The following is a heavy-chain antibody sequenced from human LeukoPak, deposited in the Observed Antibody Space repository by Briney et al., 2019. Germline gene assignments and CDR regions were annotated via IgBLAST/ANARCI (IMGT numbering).Heavy chain of an antibody. CDR3: AKDRYYYDSSGYYYYFDY. Sequence: TGGSLRLSCAASGFTFSTYAMSWVRQAPGKGLEWVAAISGTGGTTFYGDSVKGRFTVSRDNSKNTLYLQMNSLRAEDTAVYYCAKDRYYYDSSGYYYYFDYWGQGTLVTVSS. V-gene: IGHV3-23*01. CDR1: GFTFSTYA. CDR2: ISGTGGTT. D-gene: IGHD3-22*01. J-gene: IGHJ4*02.